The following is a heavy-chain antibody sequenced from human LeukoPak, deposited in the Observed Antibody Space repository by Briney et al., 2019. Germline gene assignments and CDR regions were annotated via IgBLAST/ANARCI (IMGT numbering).Heavy chain of an antibody. CDR1: GFTFSSRDW. J-gene: IGHJ4*02. V-gene: IGHV3-23*01. CDR2: ISGSGGST. Sequence: GGSLRLSCVASGFTFSSRDWMTWVRQAPGKGLEWVSAISGSGGSTYYADSVKGRFTISRDNSKNTLYLQMNSLRAEDTAVYYCAKGRSVAAAGTYDYWGQGTLVTVSS. CDR3: AKGRSVAAAGTYDY. D-gene: IGHD6-13*01.